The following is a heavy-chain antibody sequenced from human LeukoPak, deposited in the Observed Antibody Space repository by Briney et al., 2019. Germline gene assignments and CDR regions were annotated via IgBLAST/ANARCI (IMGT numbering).Heavy chain of an antibody. V-gene: IGHV4-31*03. CDR3: ARSIKSNPQKDYYYDSRGHVWFDP. D-gene: IGHD3-22*01. J-gene: IGHJ5*02. CDR1: GGSISSGGYY. CDR2: IYYSGST. Sequence: SQTLSLTCTVSGGSISSGGYYWSWIXQXPGKGLEWIGYIYYSGSTYYNPSLKSRVTISVDTSKNQFSLKLSSVTAADTAVYYCARSIKSNPQKDYYYDSRGHVWFDPWGQGTLVTVSS.